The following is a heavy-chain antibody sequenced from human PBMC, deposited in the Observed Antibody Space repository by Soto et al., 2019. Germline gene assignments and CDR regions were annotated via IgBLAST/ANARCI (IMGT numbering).Heavy chain of an antibody. D-gene: IGHD3-10*01. CDR3: ARHDVYYYGSGTPNGYFDY. Sequence: SETLSLTCTVSGGSISSSSYYWGWIRQPPGKGLEWIGSIYYSGSTYYNPSLKSRVTISVDTSKNQFSLKLSSVTAADTAVYCCARHDVYYYGSGTPNGYFDYWGQGTLVTVSS. V-gene: IGHV4-39*01. CDR1: GGSISSSSYY. J-gene: IGHJ4*02. CDR2: IYYSGST.